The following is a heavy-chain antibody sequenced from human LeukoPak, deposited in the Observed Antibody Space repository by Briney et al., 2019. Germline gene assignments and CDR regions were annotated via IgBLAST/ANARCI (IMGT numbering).Heavy chain of an antibody. CDR1: GYTLTKLS. D-gene: IGHD3-22*01. J-gene: IGHJ4*02. Sequence: ASVKVSCKVSGYTLTKLSIHWVRQAPGKGLEWMGGFDPEDGDTIYAQKFQGRVTMTRDTSTSTVYMELGSLRSEDTAVYYCARAGAVSGKYYYDSSGWIFDYWGQGTLVTVSS. CDR3: ARAGAVSGKYYYDSSGWIFDY. CDR2: FDPEDGDT. V-gene: IGHV1-24*01.